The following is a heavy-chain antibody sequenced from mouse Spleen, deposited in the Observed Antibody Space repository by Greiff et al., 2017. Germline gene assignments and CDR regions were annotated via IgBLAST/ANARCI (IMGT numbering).Heavy chain of an antibody. J-gene: IGHJ1*01. CDR1: GIDFSRYW. V-gene: IGHV4-1*01. CDR3: VIGVLEWYFDV. Sequence: EVKLMESGGGLVQPGGSLKLSCAASGIDFSRYWMSWVRRAPGKGLEWIGEINPDSSTKNYAPSLKDKFIISRDNAKNTLYLQMSKEKSEETARYECVIGVLEWYFDVWGAGTTVTASS. D-gene: IGHD2-14*01. CDR2: INPDSSTK.